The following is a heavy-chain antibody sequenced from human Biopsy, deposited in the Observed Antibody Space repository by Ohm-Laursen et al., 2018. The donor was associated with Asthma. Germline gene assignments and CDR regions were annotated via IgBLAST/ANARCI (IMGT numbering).Heavy chain of an antibody. CDR2: INVEGTTT. Sequence: GSLRLSCSASGFTFTDYWMHWVRQAPGKGLVWVSRINVEGTTTNYADSVKGRFTISRDNAKNTLYLQMNGLKAEDTAVYYCARDSPSGSDFDYYYFDYWGQGSLVTVSS. V-gene: IGHV3-74*01. D-gene: IGHD5-12*01. J-gene: IGHJ4*02. CDR3: ARDSPSGSDFDYYYFDY. CDR1: GFTFTDYW.